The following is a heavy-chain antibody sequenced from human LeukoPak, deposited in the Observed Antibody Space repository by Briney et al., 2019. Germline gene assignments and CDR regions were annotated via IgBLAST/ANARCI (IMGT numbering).Heavy chain of an antibody. V-gene: IGHV3-21*01. CDR3: ARGKTSQNIVTRKTYNWFDP. J-gene: IGHJ5*02. CDR1: GFTFSSYN. CDR2: ISSSSDYI. D-gene: IGHD2/OR15-2a*01. Sequence: GGSLRLSCAASGFTFSSYNMNWVRQAPGKGLEWVSSISSSSDYIYYADSVKGRFTISRDNAKNSLYPQMKSLRAEDTAVYYCARGKTSQNIVTRKTYNWFDPWGQGTLVTVSS.